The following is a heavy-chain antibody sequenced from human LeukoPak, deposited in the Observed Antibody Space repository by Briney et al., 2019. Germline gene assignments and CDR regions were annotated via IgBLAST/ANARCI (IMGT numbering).Heavy chain of an antibody. CDR2: IIPIFGTA. CDR1: GGTFSSYA. V-gene: IGHV1-69*05. D-gene: IGHD5-18*01. J-gene: IGHJ3*02. CDR3: ARKKDTAMQSDAFDI. Sequence: SVKVSCKASGGTFSSYATSRVRQAPGQGLEWMGGIIPIFGTANYAQKFQGRVTITTDESTSTAYMELSSLRSEDTAVYYCARKKDTAMQSDAFDIWGQGTMVTVSS.